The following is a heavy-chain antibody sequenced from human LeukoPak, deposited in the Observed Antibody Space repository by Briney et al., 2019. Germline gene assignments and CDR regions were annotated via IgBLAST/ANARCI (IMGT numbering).Heavy chain of an antibody. CDR1: GYSFSNFW. D-gene: IGHD3-10*01. J-gene: IGHJ4*02. CDR2: IYSGDSDT. CDR3: AVMRGSGSYLGL. Sequence: GESLKISCQGSGYSFSNFWIGWVRQMPGKGLEWMGIIYSGDSDTRYSPSFQGQVTISADKSINTAYLQWSSLKASDTAMYYCAVMRGSGSYLGLWGQGTLVTVSS. V-gene: IGHV5-51*01.